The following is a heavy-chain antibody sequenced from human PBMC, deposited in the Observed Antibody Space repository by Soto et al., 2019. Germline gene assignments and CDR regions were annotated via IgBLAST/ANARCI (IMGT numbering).Heavy chain of an antibody. Sequence: QVQLQESGPGLVKPSQTLSLTCTVSGGSISSGGYYWSWIRQHPGKGLEWIGYIYYSGSTYYNPYLKSRVTISVDTSKNQFSLKLSSVTAADTAVYYCARVAGFGGVIVYFDYWGQGTLVTVSS. V-gene: IGHV4-31*03. D-gene: IGHD3-16*02. CDR2: IYYSGST. CDR3: ARVAGFGGVIVYFDY. CDR1: GGSISSGGYY. J-gene: IGHJ4*02.